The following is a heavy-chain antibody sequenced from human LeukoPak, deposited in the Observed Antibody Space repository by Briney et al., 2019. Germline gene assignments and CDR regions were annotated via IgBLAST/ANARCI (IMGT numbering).Heavy chain of an antibody. CDR3: AREFAKGIAYYFDY. Sequence: PGRSLRLSCAASGFTFSSYAMHWVRQAPGKGLEWVAVISYDGSNKYYADSVKGRFTISRDNSKNTLYLQTNSLRAEDTAVYYCAREFAKGIAYYFDYWGQGTLVTVSS. J-gene: IGHJ4*02. CDR2: ISYDGSNK. CDR1: GFTFSSYA. D-gene: IGHD6-13*01. V-gene: IGHV3-30*04.